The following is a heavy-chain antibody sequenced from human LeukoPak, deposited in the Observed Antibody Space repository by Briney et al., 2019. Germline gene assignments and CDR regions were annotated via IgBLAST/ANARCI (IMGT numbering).Heavy chain of an antibody. CDR1: GFTVSSNY. J-gene: IGHJ3*02. D-gene: IGHD1-7*01. V-gene: IGHV3-53*01. CDR3: ARGRSEELAFDI. CDR2: IYSGGST. Sequence: GGSLRLSCAASGFTVSSNYMSWVRQAPGKELEWVSVIYSGGSTYYADSVKGRFTISRDNSKNTLYLQMNSLRAEDTALYYCARGRSEELAFDIWGQGTMVTVSS.